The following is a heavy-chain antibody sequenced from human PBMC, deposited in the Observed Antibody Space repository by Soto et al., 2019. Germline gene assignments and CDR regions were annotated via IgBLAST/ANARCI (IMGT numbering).Heavy chain of an antibody. CDR3: AAAGTSYYGLDV. V-gene: IGHV3-23*01. Sequence: EVQLLESRGGLVQPGGSLRLSCAASGFTFSSYAMSWVRQAPGKGLEWVSAISGSGGSTYYADSVKGRFTISRDSSKNTLYLQMNSLRAEDTAVYYCAAAGTSYYGLDVWGQGTTVTVSS. D-gene: IGHD6-13*01. J-gene: IGHJ6*02. CDR1: GFTFSSYA. CDR2: ISGSGGST.